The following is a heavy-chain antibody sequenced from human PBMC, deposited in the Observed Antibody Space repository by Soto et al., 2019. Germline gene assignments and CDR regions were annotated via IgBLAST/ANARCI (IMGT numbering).Heavy chain of an antibody. CDR1: GFTFSDYY. V-gene: IGHV3-72*01. CDR2: VRNKVNSYTT. CDR3: SIAGILTTPYETDY. J-gene: IGHJ4*02. Sequence: EVQLVESGGGLVQPEGSLRLSCAASGFTFSDYYMDWVRQAPGKGREWVGRVRNKVNSYTTEYAASVKGSFPVSRDDSRNSLYVQMNSLKTEDPAMYYCSIAGILTTPYETDYWGLGTVVTVSS. D-gene: IGHD2-15*01.